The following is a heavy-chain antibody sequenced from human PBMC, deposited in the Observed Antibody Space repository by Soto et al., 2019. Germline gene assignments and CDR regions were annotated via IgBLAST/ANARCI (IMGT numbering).Heavy chain of an antibody. CDR2: ISGSGGST. Sequence: GGSLRLSCAASGFTFSSYAMSWVRQAPGKGLEWVSAISGSGGSTYYADSVKGRFTISRDNSKNTLYLQMNSLRAEDTAVYYCAKDRLAVAGPRDAFDIWGQGTMVTVS. D-gene: IGHD6-19*01. CDR1: GFTFSSYA. V-gene: IGHV3-23*01. J-gene: IGHJ3*02. CDR3: AKDRLAVAGPRDAFDI.